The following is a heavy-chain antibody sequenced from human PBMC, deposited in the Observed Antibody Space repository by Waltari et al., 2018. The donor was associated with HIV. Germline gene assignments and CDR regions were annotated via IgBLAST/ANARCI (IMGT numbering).Heavy chain of an antibody. CDR1: GFTLSRER. V-gene: IGHV3-21*01. CDR2: ISSSSSYI. J-gene: IGHJ4*02. D-gene: IGHD3-22*01. Sequence: EVQLVESGGGLVKPGGSLRLSCAASGFTLSRERRKGVRQAPGKGLEWVSSISSSSSYIYYADSVKGRFTISRDNAKNSLYLQMNSLRAEDTAVYYCARVDYYHSTKSRYFDSWGQGTLVTVSS. CDR3: ARVDYYHSTKSRYFDS.